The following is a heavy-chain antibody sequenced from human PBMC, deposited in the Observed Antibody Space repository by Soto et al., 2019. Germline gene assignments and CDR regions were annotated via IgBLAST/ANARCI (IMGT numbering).Heavy chain of an antibody. CDR2: IIPILGIA. J-gene: IGHJ6*02. D-gene: IGHD3-9*01. Sequence: QVQLVQSGAEVKKPGSSVKVSCKASGGTFSSYTISWVRQAPGQGLEWMGRIIPILGIANYAQKFQGRVTITADKSTSTAYMELSSLRSEDTAVYYCAIDTEYYDILTGYYPPYYYGMDVWGQGTTVTVSS. V-gene: IGHV1-69*08. CDR3: AIDTEYYDILTGYYPPYYYGMDV. CDR1: GGTFSSYT.